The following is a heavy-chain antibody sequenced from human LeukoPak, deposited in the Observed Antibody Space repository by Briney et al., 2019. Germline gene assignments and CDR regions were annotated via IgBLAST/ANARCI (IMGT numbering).Heavy chain of an antibody. J-gene: IGHJ4*02. D-gene: IGHD6-13*01. V-gene: IGHV3-21*01. CDR2: ISSSSSYI. CDR1: GFTFSNAW. Sequence: GGSLRLSCAASGFTFSNAWMSWVRQAPGKGLEWVSSISSSSSYIYYADSVKGRFTISRDNAKNSLYLQMNSLRAEDTAVYYCARDRGYSSSIFDYWGQGTLVTVSS. CDR3: ARDRGYSSSIFDY.